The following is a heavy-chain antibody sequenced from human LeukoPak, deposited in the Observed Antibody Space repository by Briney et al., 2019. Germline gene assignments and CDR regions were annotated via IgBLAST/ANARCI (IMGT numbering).Heavy chain of an antibody. CDR3: AKDKGGSGWSMDV. Sequence: PGGSLRLSCAASGFTFDDYAMHWVRQAPGKGLEWVSRISWSSGSIAYADSVKGRFTISRDNAKSSLYLQMNSLRAEDTALYYCAKDKGGSGWSMDVWGQGTTVTVSS. V-gene: IGHV3-9*01. D-gene: IGHD6-19*01. J-gene: IGHJ6*02. CDR2: ISWSSGSI. CDR1: GFTFDDYA.